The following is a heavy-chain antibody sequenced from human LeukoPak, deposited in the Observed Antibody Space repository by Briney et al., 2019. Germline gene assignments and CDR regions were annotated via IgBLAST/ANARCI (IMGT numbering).Heavy chain of an antibody. J-gene: IGHJ3*02. CDR1: GYTFTGYY. CDR2: INPNSGGT. CDR3: ERPGEYSGSYPDAFDI. V-gene: IGHV1-2*02. D-gene: IGHD1-26*01. Sequence: ASVKVSCKASGYTFTGYYMHWVRQAPGQGLEWMGWINPNSGGTNYAQKFQGRVTMTRDTSISTAYMELSRLRSDDTAVYYCERPGEYSGSYPDAFDIWGQGTMVTVSS.